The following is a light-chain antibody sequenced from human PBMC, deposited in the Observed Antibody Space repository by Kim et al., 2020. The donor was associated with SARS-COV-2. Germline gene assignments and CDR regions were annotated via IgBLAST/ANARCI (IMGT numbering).Light chain of an antibody. CDR1: NIVTKK. J-gene: IGLJ3*02. Sequence: ALGQTATMTCGGNNIVTKKVHWYQQRPGQAPLLVIFRDSHRPSGISEQFSGSNSGNTASLTISRAQAENEADFYCQVWDSTTASWVFGGGTKLTVL. V-gene: IGLV3-9*01. CDR3: QVWDSTTASWV. CDR2: RDS.